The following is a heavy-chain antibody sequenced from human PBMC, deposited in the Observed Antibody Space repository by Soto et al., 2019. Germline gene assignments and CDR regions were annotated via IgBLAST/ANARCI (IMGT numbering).Heavy chain of an antibody. V-gene: IGHV1-69*01. CDR1: GGTFSSYA. CDR2: IIPIFGTA. J-gene: IGHJ4*02. D-gene: IGHD1-26*01. CDR3: ARSGGWELLGAHNFDY. Sequence: QVQLVQSGAEVKKPGSSVKVSCKASGGTFSSYAIRWVRQAPGQGLEWMGGIIPIFGTANYAQKFQGRVTITADESTSTAYMELSSLRSEDTAVDYCARSGGWELLGAHNFDYWGQGTLVTVSS.